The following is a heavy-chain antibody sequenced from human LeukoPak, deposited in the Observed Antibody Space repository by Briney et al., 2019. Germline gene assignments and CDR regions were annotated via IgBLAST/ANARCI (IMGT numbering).Heavy chain of an antibody. J-gene: IGHJ4*02. Sequence: ASVKVSCKASGGTFSSYAISWVRQAPGQGLEWMGWISAYNGNANYAQKLQGRVTMTTDTSTSTAYMELRSLRSDDTAVYYCTRDDIVGARDFDYWGQGTLVTVSS. CDR1: GGTFSSYA. V-gene: IGHV1-18*01. D-gene: IGHD1-26*01. CDR2: ISAYNGNA. CDR3: TRDDIVGARDFDY.